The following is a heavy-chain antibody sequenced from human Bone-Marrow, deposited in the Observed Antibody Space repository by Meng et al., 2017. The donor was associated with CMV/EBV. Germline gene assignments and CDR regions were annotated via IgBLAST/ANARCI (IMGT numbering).Heavy chain of an antibody. CDR1: GFTFDDYA. CDR3: ARDALSSGGDY. CDR2: ISWNSGSI. Sequence: SLKISCAASGFTFDDYAMHWVRQAPGKGLEWVSGISWNSGSIGYADSVKGRFTISRDNAKNSVYLLMSSLRAEDTAFYYCARDALSSGGDYWGQGARVTGYS. D-gene: IGHD6-19*01. V-gene: IGHV3-9*01. J-gene: IGHJ4*02.